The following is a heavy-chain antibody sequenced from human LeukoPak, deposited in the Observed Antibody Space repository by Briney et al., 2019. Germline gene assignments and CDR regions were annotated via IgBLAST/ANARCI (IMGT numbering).Heavy chain of an antibody. D-gene: IGHD2-2*01. CDR3: ARDEPDGGSAS. CDR2: ISSSSSTI. V-gene: IGHV3-48*01. Sequence: GGSLRLSCAASRFTFSIYWMSWVRQAPGKGLEWVSYISSSSSTIFYGDSVKGRFTISRDNAKSSLYLQMNSLRAEDTAVYYCARDEPDGGSASWGQGTLVTVSS. J-gene: IGHJ4*02. CDR1: RFTFSIYW.